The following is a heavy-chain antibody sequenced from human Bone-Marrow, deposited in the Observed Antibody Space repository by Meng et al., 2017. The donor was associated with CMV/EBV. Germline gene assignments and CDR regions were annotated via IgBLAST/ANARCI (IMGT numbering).Heavy chain of an antibody. Sequence: ASAKASCKASGYTFTSYVISWVRQAPGQGLEWMGWISAYNGNTNYAQKLQGRVTMTTDTSTSTAYMELRSLRSDDPAVYYCARDPSITIFGVVIRKYCYYGMDVWGQGTTVTVSS. CDR3: ARDPSITIFGVVIRKYCYYGMDV. CDR1: GYTFTSYV. D-gene: IGHD3-3*01. J-gene: IGHJ6*02. V-gene: IGHV1-18*01. CDR2: ISAYNGNT.